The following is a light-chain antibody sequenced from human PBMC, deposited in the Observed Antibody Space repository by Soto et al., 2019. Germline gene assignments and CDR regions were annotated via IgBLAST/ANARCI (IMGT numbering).Light chain of an antibody. CDR2: GIS. CDR3: QQYGNSPFT. CDR1: QSVSSNF. V-gene: IGKV3-20*01. J-gene: IGKJ2*01. Sequence: EIVLTQSPGTLSLSPGEGATLSCGASQSVSSNFLAWYQQKPGQAPRLLIYGISTRATGIPDRFSGSGSGTDFALTINSLEPEDFAVYYCQQYGNSPFTFGQGTTLEIK.